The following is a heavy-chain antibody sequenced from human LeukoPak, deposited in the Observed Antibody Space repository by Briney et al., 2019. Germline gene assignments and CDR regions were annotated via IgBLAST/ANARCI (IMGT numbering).Heavy chain of an antibody. Sequence: SETLSLTCNVSGGSINSGGYYWGWIRQSPGKGLEWIGEIYHSGSTNYNPSLKSRVTISVDKSKNQFSLKLSSVTAADTAVYYCARDQCSSTSCFTYYDFWSGDNWFDPWGQGTLVTASS. J-gene: IGHJ5*02. V-gene: IGHV4-39*07. CDR3: ARDQCSSTSCFTYYDFWSGDNWFDP. D-gene: IGHD3-3*01. CDR2: IYHSGST. CDR1: GGSINSGGYY.